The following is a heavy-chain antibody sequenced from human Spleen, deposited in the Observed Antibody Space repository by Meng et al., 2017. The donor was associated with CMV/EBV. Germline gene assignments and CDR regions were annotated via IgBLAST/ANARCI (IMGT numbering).Heavy chain of an antibody. D-gene: IGHD3-10*01. J-gene: IGHJ4*02. V-gene: IGHV1-2*02. CDR2: ISPHGGGT. CDR1: GYTFSGYH. CDR3: ARPYYGSGSFEH. Sequence: CKSSGYTFSGYHIHWVRQAPGQVLEWMGWISPHGGGTKYSQRFQGRVTMTTDTSISTAYMELTRLRSDDTAIYYCARPYYGSGSFEHWGQGTLVTVSS.